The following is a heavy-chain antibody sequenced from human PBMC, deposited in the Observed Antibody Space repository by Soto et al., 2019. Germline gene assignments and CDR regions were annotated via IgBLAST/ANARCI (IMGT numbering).Heavy chain of an antibody. CDR2: LYDVDGT. D-gene: IGHD1-1*01. J-gene: IGHJ3*02. CDR3: ASWLEREHAYDI. CDR1: GLTVRGKKY. Sequence: VQVVQSGAEVKKPGSSVKISCAALGLTVRGKKYITWVRQAPGKGLEWVSALYDVDGTYYADSAKGRFTISRDNSNNIIYLQMNSLGPDDTAVYYCASWLEREHAYDIWGLGTMVTVSS. V-gene: IGHV3-53*01.